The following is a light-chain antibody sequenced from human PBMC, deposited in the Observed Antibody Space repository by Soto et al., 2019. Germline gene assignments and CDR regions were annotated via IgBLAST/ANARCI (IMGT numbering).Light chain of an antibody. V-gene: IGKV3-11*01. CDR2: DAS. CDR1: QSVSNF. CDR3: QQRGDWPPIT. Sequence: ESVVTQSPATLSLSPGERATLSCRASQSVSNFLAWYQQKPGQAPRLLIYDASNRATGIPARFSGSGSGTDFTLTISSLEPEDFAVYYCQQRGDWPPITFGQGTRLEIK. J-gene: IGKJ5*01.